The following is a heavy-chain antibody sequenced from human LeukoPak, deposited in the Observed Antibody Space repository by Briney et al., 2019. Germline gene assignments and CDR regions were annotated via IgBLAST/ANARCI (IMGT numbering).Heavy chain of an antibody. V-gene: IGHV3-48*01. J-gene: IGHJ4*02. D-gene: IGHD1-26*01. CDR1: GFSFSRYD. CDR2: INNNIRTR. CDR3: ARKGEADAEWGFDS. Sequence: GGSLRLSCTASGFSFSRYDMNWVRHAPGKGLEWLSYINNNIRTRYHADSVRGRFTISIDNGKNSLYLKMNSLRAEDTAGYYCARKGEADAEWGFDSWGQGTLVTVSS.